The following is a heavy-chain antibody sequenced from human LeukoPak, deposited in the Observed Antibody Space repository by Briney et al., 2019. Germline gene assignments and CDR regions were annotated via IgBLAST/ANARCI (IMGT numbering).Heavy chain of an antibody. V-gene: IGHV3-30*18. CDR2: ISYDGSNK. Sequence: PGGSLRLSCAASGFTFSSYGMHWVRQAPGKGLEWVAVISYDGSNKYYADSVKGRFTISRDNSKNTLYLQMNSLRAEDTAVYYCAKDGPGDEYSSSGIFDYWGQGTLVTVSS. CDR3: AKDGPGDEYSSSGIFDY. J-gene: IGHJ4*02. D-gene: IGHD6-6*01. CDR1: GFTFSSYG.